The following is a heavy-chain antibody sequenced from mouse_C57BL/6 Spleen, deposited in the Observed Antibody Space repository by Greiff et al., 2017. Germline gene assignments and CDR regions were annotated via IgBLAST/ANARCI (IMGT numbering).Heavy chain of an antibody. Sequence: VQLQQPGAELVMPGASVKLSCKASGYTFTSYWMHWVKQRPGQGLEWIGEIDPSDSYTNYNQKFKGKSTLTVDKSSSTAYMQLSSLTSEDSAVYYCARCDTTVPAWFAYWGQGTLVTVSA. CDR1: GYTFTSYW. V-gene: IGHV1-69*01. CDR3: ARCDTTVPAWFAY. D-gene: IGHD1-1*01. J-gene: IGHJ3*01. CDR2: IDPSDSYT.